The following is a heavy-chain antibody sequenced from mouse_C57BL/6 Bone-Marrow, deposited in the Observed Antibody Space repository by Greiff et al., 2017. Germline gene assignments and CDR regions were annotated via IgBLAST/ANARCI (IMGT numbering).Heavy chain of an antibody. D-gene: IGHD1-1*01. Sequence: QVQLKESGPELVKPGASVKISCKASGYTFTDYYINWVKQRPGQGLEWIGWIFPGSGSTYYNEKFKGKATLTVDKSSSTAYVLLSSLTSEDSAVYFCASGRLLRSYFDYWGQGTTLTVSS. J-gene: IGHJ2*01. CDR3: ASGRLLRSYFDY. CDR1: GYTFTDYY. CDR2: IFPGSGST. V-gene: IGHV1-75*01.